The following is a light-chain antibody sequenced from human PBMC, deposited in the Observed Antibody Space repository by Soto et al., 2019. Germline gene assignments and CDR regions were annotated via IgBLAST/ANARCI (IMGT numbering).Light chain of an antibody. CDR1: QSLLYENGYTY. CDR2: LGS. CDR3: MQALKPPYT. V-gene: IGKV2-28*01. J-gene: IGKJ2*01. Sequence: DIVMPQSPLSLPVTPGEPASISCRSSQSLLYENGYTYFDWYVQKPGQPPQLLIYLGSNRPYGVPDRFSGSVSGTDFTLNISRVETEDVGVYYCMQALKPPYTFGQGTKLEIK.